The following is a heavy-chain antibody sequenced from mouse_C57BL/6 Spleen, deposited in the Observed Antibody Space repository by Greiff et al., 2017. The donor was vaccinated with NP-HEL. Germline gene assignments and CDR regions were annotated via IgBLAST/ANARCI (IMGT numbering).Heavy chain of an antibody. D-gene: IGHD2-2*01. Sequence: VQLKQSGPELVKPGASVTIPCTASGYTFTDYNMDWVKQSHGKSLEWIGDINPNNGGTIYNQKFKGKATLTVDKSSSTAYMEIRSLTSEDTAVYYCARRGLRRTFLLDYWGQGTTLTVSS. CDR2: INPNNGGT. CDR3: ARRGLRRTFLLDY. CDR1: GYTFTDYN. J-gene: IGHJ2*01. V-gene: IGHV1-18*01.